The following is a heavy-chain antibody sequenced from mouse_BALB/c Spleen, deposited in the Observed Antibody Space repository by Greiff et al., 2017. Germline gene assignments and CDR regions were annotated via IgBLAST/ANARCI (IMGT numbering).Heavy chain of an antibody. CDR1: GFTFSSFG. V-gene: IGHV5-17*02. Sequence: DVMLVESGGGLVQPGGSRKLSCAASGFTFSSFGMHWVRQAPEKGLEWVAYISSGSSTIYYADTVKGRFTISRDNPKNTLFLQMTSLRSEDTAMYYCVAMDYWGQGTSVTVSS. J-gene: IGHJ4*01. CDR3: VAMDY. CDR2: ISSGSSTI.